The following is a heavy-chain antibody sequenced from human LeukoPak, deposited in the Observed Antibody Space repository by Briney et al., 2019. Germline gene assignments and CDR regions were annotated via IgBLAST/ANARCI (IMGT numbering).Heavy chain of an antibody. V-gene: IGHV3-48*03. CDR1: GFIFSNYE. CDR3: APLYCSGGSCYSHAFDI. Sequence: PGGSLRLSCAASGFIFSNYEMNWVRQAPGKGLEWVSYISSSGSTVYYADSLKGRFTISRDNAKNSLYLEMNSLRAGDTAVYYCAPLYCSGGSCYSHAFDIWGQGTMVTVSS. CDR2: ISSSGSTV. J-gene: IGHJ3*02. D-gene: IGHD2-15*01.